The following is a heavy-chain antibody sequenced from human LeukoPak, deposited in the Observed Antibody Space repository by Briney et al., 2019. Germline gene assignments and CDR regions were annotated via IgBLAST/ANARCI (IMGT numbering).Heavy chain of an antibody. CDR3: AKYAPPTTVVTRFFDY. CDR2: SGGEGGGI. J-gene: IGHJ4*02. CDR1: GFSFSSYV. V-gene: IGHV3-23*01. Sequence: GGSLRLSCAASGFSFSSYVMTWVRQAPGKGLERVSVSGGEGGGIQYADSVKGRFSISRDNSKNTLYLQMNSLRAEDTAVYYCAKYAPPTTVVTRFFDYWGQGTLVTVSS. D-gene: IGHD4-23*01.